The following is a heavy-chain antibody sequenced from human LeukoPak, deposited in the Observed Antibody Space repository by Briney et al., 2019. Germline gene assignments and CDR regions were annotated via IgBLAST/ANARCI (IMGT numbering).Heavy chain of an antibody. J-gene: IGHJ3*02. V-gene: IGHV4-59*08. CDR1: GGSISSYY. CDR3: ATPNDAFNI. CDR2: VYYIGST. Sequence: PSETLSLTCTVSGGSISSYYWSWIRQPPGKGLEWIGYVYYIGSTNYNPSLKSRVTISVDMSKNQFSLKLSSVTAADTAVYYCATPNDAFNIWGQGTMVTVSS.